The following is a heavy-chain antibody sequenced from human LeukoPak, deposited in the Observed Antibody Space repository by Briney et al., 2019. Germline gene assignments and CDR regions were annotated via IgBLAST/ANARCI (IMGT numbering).Heavy chain of an antibody. V-gene: IGHV4-34*01. D-gene: IGHD2-2*02. Sequence: SETLSLTCAVYGGSFSNLYWSWIRQPPGKGLEWIGDVNHGGNTNYNPSLQSRVTISVDTSKNQFSLRLGSVTAADTAVYFCARGVSYCSSINCFTSAYYYYGLDVWGQGTTVTVSS. CDR1: GGSFSNLY. J-gene: IGHJ6*02. CDR2: VNHGGNT. CDR3: ARGVSYCSSINCFTSAYYYYGLDV.